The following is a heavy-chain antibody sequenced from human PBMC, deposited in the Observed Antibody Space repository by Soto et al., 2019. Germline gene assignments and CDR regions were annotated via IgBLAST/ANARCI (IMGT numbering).Heavy chain of an antibody. J-gene: IGHJ6*02. V-gene: IGHV5-51*01. D-gene: IGHD6-19*01. CDR1: GYSFTSYW. CDR2: IYPGDSDT. CDR3: ARPSQVAGTDYYYGMDV. Sequence: PGECLKISCKGSGYSFTSYWIGWVRQMPGKGLEWMGIIYPGDSDTRYSPSFQGQVTISADKSISTAYLQWSSLKASDTAIYYCARPSQVAGTDYYYGMDVWGQGTTVTV.